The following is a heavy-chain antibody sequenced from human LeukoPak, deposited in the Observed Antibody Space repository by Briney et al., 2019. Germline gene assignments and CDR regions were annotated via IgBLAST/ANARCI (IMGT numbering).Heavy chain of an antibody. CDR2: IYYSGST. V-gene: IGHV4-39*01. D-gene: IGHD3-10*01. Sequence: SSETLSLTCTVSGGSISSSSYYWGWIRQPPGKGLEWIGSIYYSGSTYYNPSLKSRVTISVDTSKNQFSLKLSSVTAADTAVYYCARHLGSGSYRGYYYYGMGVWGQGTTVTVSS. CDR3: ARHLGSGSYRGYYYYGMGV. J-gene: IGHJ6*02. CDR1: GGSISSSSYY.